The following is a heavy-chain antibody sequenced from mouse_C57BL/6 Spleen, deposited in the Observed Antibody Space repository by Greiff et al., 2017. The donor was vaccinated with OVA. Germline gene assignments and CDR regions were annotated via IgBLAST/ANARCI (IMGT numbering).Heavy chain of an antibody. CDR3: ARLSDYDGFDY. Sequence: QVHVKQSGAELARPGASVKMSCKASGYTFTSYTMHWVKQRPGQGLEWIGYINPSSGYTKYNQKFKDKATLTADKSSSTAYMQLSSLTSEDSAVYYCARLSDYDGFDYWGQGTTLTVSS. V-gene: IGHV1-4*01. J-gene: IGHJ2*01. CDR2: INPSSGYT. D-gene: IGHD2-4*01. CDR1: GYTFTSYT.